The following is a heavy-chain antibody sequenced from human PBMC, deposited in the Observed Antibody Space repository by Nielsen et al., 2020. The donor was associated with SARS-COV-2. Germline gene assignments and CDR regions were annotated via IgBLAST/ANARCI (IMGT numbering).Heavy chain of an antibody. J-gene: IGHJ6*02. Sequence: RQAPGKGLEWIGYIYYSGSTYYNPSLKSRVTISVDTSKNQFSLKLSSETAADTAVYYCARDLVGYDYVWGSYRGSLDVWGQGTTVTVSS. CDR3: ARDLVGYDYVWGSYRGSLDV. D-gene: IGHD3-16*01. CDR2: IYYSGST. V-gene: IGHV4-31*02.